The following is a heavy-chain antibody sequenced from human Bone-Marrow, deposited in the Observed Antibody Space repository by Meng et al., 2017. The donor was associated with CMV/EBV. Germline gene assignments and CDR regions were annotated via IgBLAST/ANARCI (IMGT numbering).Heavy chain of an antibody. CDR1: GDSVSSGSYY. Sequence: SETLSLTCIVSGDSVSSGSYYWSWIRQPPGKGLEWIGYIYYSGTANYNPSLKSRVTISVDTSKNQFSLKLNSVTAADTAVYYCARDGRSTPRGYKYWGQGTLVTVPS. V-gene: IGHV4-61*01. D-gene: IGHD5-18*01. CDR2: IYYSGTA. J-gene: IGHJ4*02. CDR3: ARDGRSTPRGYKY.